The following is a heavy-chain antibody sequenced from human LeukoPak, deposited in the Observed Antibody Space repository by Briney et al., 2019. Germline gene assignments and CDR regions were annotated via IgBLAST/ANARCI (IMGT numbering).Heavy chain of an antibody. J-gene: IGHJ4*02. D-gene: IGHD3-22*01. CDR1: GFTFDDYG. CDR3: AREGYYDSSGGFDY. CDR2: INWNGGST. V-gene: IGHV3-20*04. Sequence: GGSLRLSCAASGFTFDDYGMSWVRQAPGKGLEWVSGINWNGGSTGYADSVKGRLTISRDNAKNSLYLQMNSLRAEDTALYYCAREGYYDSSGGFDYWGQGTLVTVSS.